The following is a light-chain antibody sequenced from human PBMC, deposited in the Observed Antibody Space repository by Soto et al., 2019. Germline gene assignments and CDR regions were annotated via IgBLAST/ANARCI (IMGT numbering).Light chain of an antibody. Sequence: DIQMTQSPSTLSASVGGRVTITCRASQSISSWLAWYQQKPGKAPKLLIYDASSLESGVPSRFSGSGSGTEFTLTISSLQPDDFATYYCQQYNDYSGTFGQGTKVDIK. CDR1: QSISSW. J-gene: IGKJ1*01. V-gene: IGKV1-5*01. CDR2: DAS. CDR3: QQYNDYSGT.